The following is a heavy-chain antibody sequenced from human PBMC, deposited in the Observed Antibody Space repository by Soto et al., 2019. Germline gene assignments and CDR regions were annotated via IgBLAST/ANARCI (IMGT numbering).Heavy chain of an antibody. CDR1: GFTFSNYS. D-gene: IGHD6-19*01. J-gene: IGHJ5*02. CDR3: AREAGTWHLPLNWFDP. V-gene: IGHV3-48*02. CDR2: ISSSSSTI. Sequence: EVQLVESGGGLVQPGGSLRLSCAASGFTFSNYSMNWVRQAPGKGLEWVSYISSSSSTIYYADSVKGRFTISIDNAQNALYLQMNSLRDEDTAVYYCAREAGTWHLPLNWFDPWGQGTLVTVSS.